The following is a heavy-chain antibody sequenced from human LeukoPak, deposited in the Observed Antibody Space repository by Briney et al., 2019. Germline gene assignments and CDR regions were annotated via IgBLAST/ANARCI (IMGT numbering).Heavy chain of an antibody. CDR1: GYTFTSYY. D-gene: IGHD7-27*01. Sequence: ASVKVSCKASGYTFTSYYMHGVRQAPGQGLEWMGWINPNSGDTNYAQKFQGRVTMTRDTSLSTSISTAYMELSRLRSDDTAVYYCARGELGTHDYWGQGTLVTVSS. J-gene: IGHJ4*02. V-gene: IGHV1-2*02. CDR2: INPNSGDT. CDR3: ARGELGTHDY.